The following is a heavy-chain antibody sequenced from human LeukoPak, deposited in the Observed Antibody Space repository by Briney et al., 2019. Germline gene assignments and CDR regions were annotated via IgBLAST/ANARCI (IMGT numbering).Heavy chain of an antibody. J-gene: IGHJ4*02. CDR3: ARSAAGEYYFDY. D-gene: IGHD6-13*01. Sequence: SETLSLTCTVSGGSISSYYWSWLRQPPGKGLEWIGYIYYSGSTNYNPSLKSRVTISVDTSKNQFSLKLSSVTAADTAVYYCARSAAGEYYFDYWGQGTLVTVSS. CDR1: GGSISSYY. V-gene: IGHV4-59*08. CDR2: IYYSGST.